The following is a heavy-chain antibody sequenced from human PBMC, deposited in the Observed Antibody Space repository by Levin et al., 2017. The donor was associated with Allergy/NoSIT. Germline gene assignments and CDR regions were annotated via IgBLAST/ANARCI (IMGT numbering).Heavy chain of an antibody. CDR1: GFTFSSYA. D-gene: IGHD2-8*01. J-gene: IGHJ1*01. CDR3: ARDSTKKPDFQH. CDR2: ISYDGSNK. V-gene: IGHV3-30*04. Sequence: PGGSLRLSCAASGFTFSSYAMHWVRQAPGKGLEWVAVISYDGSNKYYADSVKGRFTISRDNSKNTLYLQMNSLRAEDTAVYYCARDSTKKPDFQHWGQGTLVTVSS.